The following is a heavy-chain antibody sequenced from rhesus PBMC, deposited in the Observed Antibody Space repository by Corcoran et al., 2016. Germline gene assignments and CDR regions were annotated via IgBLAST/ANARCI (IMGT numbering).Heavy chain of an antibody. CDR1: GYTFTDYY. J-gene: IGHJ6*01. Sequence: QVQLVQSGAEVKKPGSSVKVSCKASGYTFTDYYMHWVRQAPRQGLEWMGWINPYNSNTNYAQKFQGRVSRTRDTSTSTAYIELSSLRSEDTAVYYCARDTPGRGECTGSGCYEYGLDSWGQGVVVTVSS. CDR2: INPYNSNT. D-gene: IGHD2-21*01. V-gene: IGHV1S2*01. CDR3: ARDTPGRGECTGSGCYEYGLDS.